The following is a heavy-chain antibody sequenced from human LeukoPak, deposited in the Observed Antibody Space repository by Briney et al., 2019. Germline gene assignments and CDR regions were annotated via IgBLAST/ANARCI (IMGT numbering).Heavy chain of an antibody. CDR3: ARRYDYGDLNLFDP. V-gene: IGHV4-38-2*01. Sequence: PSETLTLTCAVSGYSFSSGYYWGWLRQPPGKGLEWIGSIYHSGSTYYNPSLKSRVTISVDTSKNQFSLKLSSVTAADTAVYYCARRYDYGDLNLFDPWGQGTLVTVSS. D-gene: IGHD4-17*01. CDR1: GYSFSSGYY. J-gene: IGHJ5*02. CDR2: IYHSGST.